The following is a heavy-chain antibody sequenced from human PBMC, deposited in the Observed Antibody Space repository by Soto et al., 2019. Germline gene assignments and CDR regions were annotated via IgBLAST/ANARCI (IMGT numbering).Heavy chain of an antibody. CDR3: AYDSLGI. V-gene: IGHV1-46*01. Sequence: VASVKVSCKASGDTFTRTHWVRQAPGQGLEWMGIDNPSGGSTTYARKFLGRVTMTRDTSTSTVYMELSSLRSEDTAVYYCAYDSLGIWGQGTMVTVSS. CDR1: GDTFTR. J-gene: IGHJ3*02. CDR2: DNPSGGST. D-gene: IGHD3-22*01.